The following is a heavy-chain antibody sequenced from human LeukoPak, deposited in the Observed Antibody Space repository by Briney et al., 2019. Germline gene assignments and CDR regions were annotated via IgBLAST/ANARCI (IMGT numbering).Heavy chain of an antibody. J-gene: IGHJ3*02. CDR1: GYTFSKYG. CDR2: ISGYNGNT. Sequence: GASVKVSCKASGYTFSKYGITWERQAPGQGLECMGWISGYNGNTNYAQKFHGRVTMTTDPSTTTAYMELRSLESDDTAVYYCARQSVVMSRSPDDAFDIWGQGTRVTVSS. CDR3: ARQSVVMSRSPDDAFDI. D-gene: IGHD3-22*01. V-gene: IGHV1-18*01.